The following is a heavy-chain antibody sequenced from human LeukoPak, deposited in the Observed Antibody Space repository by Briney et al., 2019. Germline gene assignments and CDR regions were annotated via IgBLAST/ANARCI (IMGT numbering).Heavy chain of an antibody. CDR1: GGSISSGGYY. V-gene: IGHV4-31*03. CDR3: ARDSSGYYPDY. J-gene: IGHJ4*02. D-gene: IGHD3-22*01. Sequence: PSETLSLTCTVSGGSISSGGYYWSWIRQHPGKGLGWTGYIYYSGSTYYNPSLKSRVTISVDTSKNQFSLKLSSVTAADTAVYYCARDSSGYYPDYWGQGTLVTVSS. CDR2: IYYSGST.